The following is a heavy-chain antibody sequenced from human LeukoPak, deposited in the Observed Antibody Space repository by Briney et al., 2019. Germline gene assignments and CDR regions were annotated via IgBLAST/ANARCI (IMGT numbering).Heavy chain of an antibody. CDR2: INPSGGST. CDR3: ARDRIAAAGTFDY. Sequence: GSSVKVSCKASGGTFSSYAISWVRQAPGQGLEWMGIINPSGGSTSYAQKFQGRVTMTRDTSTSTVYMELSSLRSEDTAVYYCARDRIAAAGTFDYWGQGTLVTVSS. D-gene: IGHD6-13*01. V-gene: IGHV1-46*01. J-gene: IGHJ4*02. CDR1: GGTFSSYA.